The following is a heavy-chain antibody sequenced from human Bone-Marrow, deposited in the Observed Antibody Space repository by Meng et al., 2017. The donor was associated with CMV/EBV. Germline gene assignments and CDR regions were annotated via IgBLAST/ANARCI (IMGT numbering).Heavy chain of an antibody. CDR2: INHSGST. V-gene: IGHV4-34*01. Sequence: SETLSLTCTVSGGSISSYYWSWIRQPPGKGLEWIGEINHSGSTNYNPSLKSRVTISVDTSKKWFSLKLNSVTAADTAVYYCARGREIVVVPAATGSRTYYYYAMDVWGQGTTVTVSS. D-gene: IGHD2-2*01. CDR1: GGSISSYY. CDR3: ARGREIVVVPAATGSRTYYYYAMDV. J-gene: IGHJ6*02.